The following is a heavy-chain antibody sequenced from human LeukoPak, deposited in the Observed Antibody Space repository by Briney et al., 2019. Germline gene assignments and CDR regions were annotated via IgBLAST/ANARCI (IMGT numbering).Heavy chain of an antibody. Sequence: ASVKVSCKASGYTFTSYAMNWVRQAPGQGLEWMGWINTNTGNPTYAQGFTGRFVFSLDTPVSTAYLQISSLKAEDTAVYYCARDQSSSWSHYYYMDVWGKGTTVTISS. CDR1: GYTFTSYA. V-gene: IGHV7-4-1*02. J-gene: IGHJ6*03. CDR3: ARDQSSSWSHYYYMDV. D-gene: IGHD6-13*01. CDR2: INTNTGNP.